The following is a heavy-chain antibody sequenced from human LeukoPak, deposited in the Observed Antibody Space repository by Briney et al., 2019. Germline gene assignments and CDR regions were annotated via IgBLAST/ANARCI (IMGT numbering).Heavy chain of an antibody. J-gene: IGHJ5*02. CDR2: IYYSGST. CDR1: GGSLSSYY. V-gene: IGHV4-59*08. D-gene: IGHD5-12*01. Sequence: SETLSLTCTVSGGSLSSYYWRWIRQPPGKGLEWIGYIYYSGSTNYNPSLKSRVTISEDTSKTQFSLKLSSVTAADTAVYYCARHHGSGSGYDYGSRLNPYNWFDPWGQGTLVTVSS. CDR3: ARHHGSGSGYDYGSRLNPYNWFDP.